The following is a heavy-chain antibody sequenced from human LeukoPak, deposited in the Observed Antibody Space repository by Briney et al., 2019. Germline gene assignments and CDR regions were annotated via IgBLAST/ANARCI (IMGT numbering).Heavy chain of an antibody. J-gene: IGHJ4*02. CDR1: AFTFSSYA. Sequence: GGSLRLSCAASAFTFSSYAMSWVRQAPGKGLEWVSAISGSVGSTLYADSVKGRLTISRDNSNNTLYLQMNSLQAEDRAVYYCAKDGGEYGVVVPGHYWGQGTLGNVS. V-gene: IGHV3-23*01. CDR2: ISGSVGST. CDR3: AKDGGEYGVVVPGHY. D-gene: IGHD4-17*01.